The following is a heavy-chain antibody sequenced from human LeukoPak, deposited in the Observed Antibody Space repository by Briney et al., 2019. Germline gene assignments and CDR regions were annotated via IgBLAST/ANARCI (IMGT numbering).Heavy chain of an antibody. Sequence: PSETLSLTCTVSGGSISSTNYYWGWIRQPPGKGLEWIGSISYSGSTYYNPSLKSRVTTSVDTSKNQFSLKLSSVTAADTAVYYCARDLEYYDSSGYSYFDYWGQGTLVTVSS. V-gene: IGHV4-39*07. CDR3: ARDLEYYDSSGYSYFDY. CDR1: GGSISSTNYY. D-gene: IGHD3-22*01. J-gene: IGHJ4*02. CDR2: ISYSGST.